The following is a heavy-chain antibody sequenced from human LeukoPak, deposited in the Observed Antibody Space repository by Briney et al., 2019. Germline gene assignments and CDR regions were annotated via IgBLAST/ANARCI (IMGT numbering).Heavy chain of an antibody. J-gene: IGHJ6*03. D-gene: IGHD2-2*01. Sequence: PGGSLSLSCAASGFTFSSHNMNWVRQAPGKGLEWVSYISSSSTTIYQADSVKGRFTISRDNAKNSLYLQMNSLRAEDTAVYYCARALSYCSSTSCSLYYYYYYMDAWGKGTTVTVSS. CDR2: ISSSSTTI. CDR3: ARALSYCSSTSCSLYYYYYYMDA. CDR1: GFTFSSHN. V-gene: IGHV3-48*01.